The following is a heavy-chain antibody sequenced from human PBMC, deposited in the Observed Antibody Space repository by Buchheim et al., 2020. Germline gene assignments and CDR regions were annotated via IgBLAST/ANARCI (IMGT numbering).Heavy chain of an antibody. V-gene: IGHV3-23*01. CDR2: ISDSGGST. J-gene: IGHJ1*01. CDR3: AKAGWQHLEYFQH. Sequence: EVQLLESGGGLVQPGGSLRLSCVASEFIFTGYAMSWVRQAPGNGLEWVSGISDSGGSTYFAEPVKGRFTISRDNSKNTLYLQMNSLRAEDTAIYYCAKAGWQHLEYFQHWGQGTL. CDR1: EFIFTGYA. D-gene: IGHD6-13*01.